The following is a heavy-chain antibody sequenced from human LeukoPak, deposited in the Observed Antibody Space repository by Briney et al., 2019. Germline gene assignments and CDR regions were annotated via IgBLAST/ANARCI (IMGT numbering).Heavy chain of an antibody. J-gene: IGHJ2*01. D-gene: IGHD3-22*01. Sequence: GSSVNVSCKASGGTFSRYAISWVRQAPGQGLEWMGGIIPIFGTANYAQKFQGRLTMSRDASTSTLYMELSSLRSEDTAIYYCARKAPHDSSGWYFDLWGRGTLVTVSS. CDR3: ARKAPHDSSGWYFDL. CDR1: GGTFSRYA. V-gene: IGHV1-69*05. CDR2: IIPIFGTA.